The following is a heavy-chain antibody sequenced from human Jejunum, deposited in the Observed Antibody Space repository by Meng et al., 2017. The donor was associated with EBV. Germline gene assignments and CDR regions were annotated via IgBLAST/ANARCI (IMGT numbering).Heavy chain of an antibody. V-gene: IGHV3-74*01. CDR3: VRGPPPDT. CDR1: GFTLSSYW. J-gene: IGHJ5*02. Sequence: VPLVESGGGLVQPGDSLRLSCAASGFTLSSYWMHWVRQAPGKGLVWVSRINSDGSKTNYADSVKGRFTISRDIAKNTLYLQLNSLRADDTAVYYCVRGPPPDTWGQGTLVTVSS. CDR2: INSDGSKT.